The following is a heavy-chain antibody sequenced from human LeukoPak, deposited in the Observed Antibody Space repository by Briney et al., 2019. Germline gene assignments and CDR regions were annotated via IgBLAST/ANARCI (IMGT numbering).Heavy chain of an antibody. D-gene: IGHD6-19*01. CDR1: GFTVSSNY. V-gene: IGHV3-66*01. CDR2: SYSGNST. Sequence: GGSLRLSCAASGFTVSSNYMSWVRQAEGKGVEWVAISYSGNSTYCSDSVRGRCTISRDKSKNRLHLQMNSLRAEDTAVYYCATYSSGRRGYYFVSWGQGTLLTVSS. CDR3: ATYSSGRRGYYFVS. J-gene: IGHJ4*02.